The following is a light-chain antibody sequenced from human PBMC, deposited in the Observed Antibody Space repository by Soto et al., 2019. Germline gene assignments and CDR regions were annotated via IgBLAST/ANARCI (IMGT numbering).Light chain of an antibody. V-gene: IGLV2-14*01. J-gene: IGLJ1*01. CDR1: SSDVGGHNY. Sequence: QSALTQPASVSGSPGQSITISCTGTSSDVGGHNYVSWYQQHPGKAPKLLIYEVRVRPSGVSIRFSGSKSGTSASLAITGLQAEDEADYYCQSYDSSLSGYVFGTGTKLTVL. CDR3: QSYDSSLSGYV. CDR2: EVR.